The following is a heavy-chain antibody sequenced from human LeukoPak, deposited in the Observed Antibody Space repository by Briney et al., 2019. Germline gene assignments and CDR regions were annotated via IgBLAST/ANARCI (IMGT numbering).Heavy chain of an antibody. CDR3: ARDDSSGPAINY. V-gene: IGHV3-23*01. Sequence: GGSLRLSCAASGFTFSSYAMSWVRQAPGKGLEWVSAISGSGGSTYYADSVKGRFTISRDNAKNSPYLQMNSLRDEDTAVYYCARDDSSGPAINYWGQGTLVTVSS. D-gene: IGHD3-22*01. CDR1: GFTFSSYA. CDR2: ISGSGGST. J-gene: IGHJ4*02.